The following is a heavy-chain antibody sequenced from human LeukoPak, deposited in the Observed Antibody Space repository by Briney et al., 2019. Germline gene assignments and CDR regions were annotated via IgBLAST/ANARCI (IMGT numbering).Heavy chain of an antibody. CDR1: GSTFSDYY. CDR3: ARVPYSSRWYYFDQ. Sequence: GGSLRLSCAASGSTFSDYYMSWISQAPGKGLEWVSYISTSSSYSNYAGSVKGRFTISRDNAKNSLYLQMNSLRAEDTAVYYCARVPYSSRWYYFDQWGQGTLVTVSS. CDR2: ISTSSSYS. D-gene: IGHD6-13*01. V-gene: IGHV3-11*05. J-gene: IGHJ4*02.